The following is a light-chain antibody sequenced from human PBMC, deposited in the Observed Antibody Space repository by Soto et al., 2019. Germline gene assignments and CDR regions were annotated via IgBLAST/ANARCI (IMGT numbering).Light chain of an antibody. J-gene: IGLJ2*01. CDR3: AAWDDSLSGPL. Sequence: QSVLTQPPSASGTPGQRGTISWSGSSSNIGSNYVYWYQQLPGTAPKLLIYRNNQRPSGVPDRFSGSKSGTSASLAISGLRSEDEADYYCAAWDDSLSGPLFGGGTKVTVL. CDR2: RNN. V-gene: IGLV1-47*01. CDR1: SSNIGSNY.